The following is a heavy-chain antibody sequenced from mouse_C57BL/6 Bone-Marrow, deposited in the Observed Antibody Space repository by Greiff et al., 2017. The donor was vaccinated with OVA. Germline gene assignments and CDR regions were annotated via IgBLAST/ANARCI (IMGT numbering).Heavy chain of an antibody. J-gene: IGHJ4*01. CDR2: IDPENGDT. V-gene: IGHV14-4*01. Sequence: EVKLLESGAELVRPGASVKLSCTASGFTIKDDYMHWVKQRPEQGLEWIGWIDPENGDTEYASKFKGKATITADTSSNTAYLQLSSLTSEDSAVYYCTIDDYDAMDYWGQGTSVTVSS. CDR1: GFTIKDDY. CDR3: TIDDYDAMDY.